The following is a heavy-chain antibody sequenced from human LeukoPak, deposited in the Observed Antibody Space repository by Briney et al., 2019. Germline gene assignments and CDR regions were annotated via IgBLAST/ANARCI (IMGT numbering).Heavy chain of an antibody. D-gene: IGHD2-21*01. J-gene: IGHJ4*02. CDR1: GFTFNNYA. CDR2: ISGSGGST. V-gene: IGHV3-23*01. Sequence: GGSLRLSCAASGFTFNNYALAWVRQTPEKGLECVSAISGSGGSTYYADSVKGRFTISRDNSKNTLYLQMNSLRAEDTAVYYCAKDRVMVIAITVDYWGQGTLVTVSS. CDR3: AKDRVMVIAITVDY.